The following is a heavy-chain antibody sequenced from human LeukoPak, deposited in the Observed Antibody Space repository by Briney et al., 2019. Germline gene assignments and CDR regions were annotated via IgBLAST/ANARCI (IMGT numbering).Heavy chain of an antibody. Sequence: GGSLRLSCAASGFTFSSYEMNWVRQAPGKGLEWVSYISSSGSTIYYADSVKGRFTISRDNAKNSLYLQMNSLRAEDAAVYYCAELGITMIGGAWGKGTTVTISS. D-gene: IGHD3-10*02. CDR1: GFTFSSYE. V-gene: IGHV3-48*03. CDR3: AELGITMIGGA. CDR2: ISSSGSTI. J-gene: IGHJ6*04.